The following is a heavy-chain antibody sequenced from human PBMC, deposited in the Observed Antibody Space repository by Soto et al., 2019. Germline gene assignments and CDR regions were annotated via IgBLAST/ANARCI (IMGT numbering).Heavy chain of an antibody. CDR2: ISAYNGNT. V-gene: IGHV1-18*01. CDR1: GYTFTGYA. J-gene: IGHJ5*02. D-gene: IGHD4-17*01. Sequence: QVQLVQSGAEVKKPGASVKVACRASGYTFTGYAFSWVRQAPGQGLEWMGWISAYNGNTKFAQKFQDRLTMTTDTSTSTAYMELGSLTSDDTAVDYCASCLTDYGDYGLAVASWGQGTRVTVSS. CDR3: ASCLTDYGDYGLAVAS.